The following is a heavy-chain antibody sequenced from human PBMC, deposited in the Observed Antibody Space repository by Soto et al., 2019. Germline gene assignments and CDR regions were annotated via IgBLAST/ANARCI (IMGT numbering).Heavy chain of an antibody. Sequence: GASVKVSCKASGGTFSSYAISWVRQAPGQGLEWMGGIIPIFGTANYAQKFQGRVTITADESTSTAYMELSSLRSEDTAVYYCARLSEIRFSHSYFQHWGQGTLVTVPQ. CDR1: GGTFSSYA. V-gene: IGHV1-69*13. CDR3: ARLSEIRFSHSYFQH. D-gene: IGHD3-3*01. J-gene: IGHJ1*01. CDR2: IIPIFGTA.